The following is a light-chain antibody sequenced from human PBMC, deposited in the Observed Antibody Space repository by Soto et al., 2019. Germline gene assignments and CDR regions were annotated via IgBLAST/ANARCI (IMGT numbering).Light chain of an antibody. Sequence: DIQMTQSPSSLSASVGDRVTISCRASQSISTYLNWYRQKPGKAPELLIYAASSLQSGVPSRFSGSGSGTDFTLTISNLQPEDFSSYYCQQSYSSPTTFGQGTKLEI. CDR1: QSISTY. CDR3: QQSYSSPTT. CDR2: AAS. J-gene: IGKJ2*01. V-gene: IGKV1-39*01.